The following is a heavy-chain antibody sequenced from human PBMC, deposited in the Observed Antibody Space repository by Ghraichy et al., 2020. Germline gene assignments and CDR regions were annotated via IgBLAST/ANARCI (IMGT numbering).Heavy chain of an antibody. Sequence: GGSLRLSCAASGFTFSSYDMHWVRQATGKGLEWVSAIGTAGDTYYPGSVKGRFTISRENAKNSLYLQMNSLRAGDTAVYYCARMDFWSGYSLYGMDVWGQGTTVTVSS. CDR2: IGTAGDT. J-gene: IGHJ6*02. D-gene: IGHD3-3*01. CDR1: GFTFSSYD. CDR3: ARMDFWSGYSLYGMDV. V-gene: IGHV3-13*01.